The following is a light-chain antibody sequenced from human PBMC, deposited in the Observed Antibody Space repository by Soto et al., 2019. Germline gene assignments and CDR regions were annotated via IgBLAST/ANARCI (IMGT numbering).Light chain of an antibody. J-gene: IGKJ5*01. CDR1: QSISSW. V-gene: IGKV1-9*01. Sequence: SQSPSSLSASFGGRVTIPCRASQSISSWLAWYQQKPGKAPKLLIYAASTLQSGVPSRFSGSGSGTEFTLTISSLQPEDFATYYCQQLNSYPITFGQGPRLEIK. CDR3: QQLNSYPIT. CDR2: AAS.